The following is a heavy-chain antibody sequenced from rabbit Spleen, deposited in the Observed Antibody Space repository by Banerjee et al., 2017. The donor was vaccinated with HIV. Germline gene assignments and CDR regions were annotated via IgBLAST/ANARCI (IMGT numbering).Heavy chain of an antibody. D-gene: IGHD6-1*01. CDR2: IDPIFGTT. Sequence: QEQLEESGGDLVKPEGSLTLTCTASGFSFSSSYWMSWVRQAPGKGLEWIGYIDPIFGTTYYASWAKGRFTISKTSSTTVTLQMTSLTAADTATYFCAREKSGNYGYDLWGQGTLVTVS. V-gene: IGHV1S45*01. CDR3: AREKSGNYGYDL. CDR1: GFSFSSSYW. J-gene: IGHJ3*01.